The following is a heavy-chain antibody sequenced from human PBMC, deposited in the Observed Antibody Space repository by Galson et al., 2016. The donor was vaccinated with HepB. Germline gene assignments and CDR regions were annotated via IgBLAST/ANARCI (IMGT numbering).Heavy chain of an antibody. D-gene: IGHD3-10*01. V-gene: IGHV4-4*02. Sequence: WIGEIYHSGTTNYNPSLKSRVTMSVDKSKNQFSLKLTSVTAADTAVYYCAHTAAYYYGSGSYEPFDCWGQGTLVTVSS. CDR2: IYHSGTT. J-gene: IGHJ4*02. CDR3: AHTAAYYYGSGSYEPFDC.